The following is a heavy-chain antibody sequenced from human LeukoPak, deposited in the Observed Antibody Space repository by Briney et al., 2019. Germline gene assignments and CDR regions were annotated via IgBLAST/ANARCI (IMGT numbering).Heavy chain of an antibody. CDR1: GGFISSYY. V-gene: IGHV4-4*07. CDR3: ARVFGQSDDAFDI. J-gene: IGHJ3*02. Sequence: SETLSLTCTVSGGFISSYYWSWIRQPAGKGLEWIGRIYTSGSTNYNPSLKSRITMSVDASKNQFSLKLSSVTAADTAVYYCARVFGQSDDAFDIWGQGTMVTVSS. D-gene: IGHD3-10*01. CDR2: IYTSGST.